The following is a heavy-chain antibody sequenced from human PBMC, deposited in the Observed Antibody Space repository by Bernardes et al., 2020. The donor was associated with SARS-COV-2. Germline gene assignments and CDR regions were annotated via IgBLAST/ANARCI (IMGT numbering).Heavy chain of an antibody. CDR3: ARGFDY. V-gene: IGHV4-59*01. CDR2: LYYTGST. Sequence: SQTLSLTCTVSGGSIRAYYWSWFLPPPGKGLEWIGYLYYTGSTNYNPSLQSRVTISVDTSKNQISLKLSSVTAADTAVYYCARGFDYWGQGILVTVSS. J-gene: IGHJ4*02. CDR1: GGSIRAYY.